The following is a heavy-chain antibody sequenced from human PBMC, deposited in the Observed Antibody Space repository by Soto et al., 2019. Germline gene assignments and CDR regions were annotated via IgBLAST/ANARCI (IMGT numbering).Heavy chain of an antibody. CDR3: AKDLAQWLVPVDDY. Sequence: EVQLVESGGGLVQPGGSLRLSCAASGFTFSSYDMHWVRQATGKGLEWVSAIGTAGDTYYPGSVKGRFTISRDNSKNTLYLQMNSLRAEDTAVYYCAKDLAQWLVPVDDYWGQGTLVTVSS. J-gene: IGHJ4*02. D-gene: IGHD6-19*01. CDR1: GFTFSSYD. CDR2: IGTAGDT. V-gene: IGHV3-13*01.